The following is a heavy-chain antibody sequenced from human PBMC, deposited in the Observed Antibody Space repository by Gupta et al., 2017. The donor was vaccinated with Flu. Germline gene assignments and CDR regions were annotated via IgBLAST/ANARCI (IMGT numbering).Heavy chain of an antibody. J-gene: IGHJ4*02. Sequence: QAPGKGREWVSAISGSGGSTYYADSVKGRFTISRDNSKNTLYLQMNSLRAEDTAVYYCAKEVAVAGDYFDYWGQGTLVTVSS. CDR2: ISGSGGST. V-gene: IGHV3-23*01. D-gene: IGHD6-19*01. CDR3: AKEVAVAGDYFDY.